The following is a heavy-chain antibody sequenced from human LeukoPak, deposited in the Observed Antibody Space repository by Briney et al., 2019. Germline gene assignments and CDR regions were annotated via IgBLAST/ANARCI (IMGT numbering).Heavy chain of an antibody. D-gene: IGHD3-16*01. Sequence: KPSETLSLTCAVYGESFSGYYWSWIRQPPGKGLEWIGEINHSGSTNYNPSLKSRVTISVDTSKNQFSLKLSSVTAADTAVYYCAQRGDSSFNWFDPWGQGTLVTVSS. J-gene: IGHJ5*02. CDR2: INHSGST. CDR3: AQRGDSSFNWFDP. V-gene: IGHV4-34*01. CDR1: GESFSGYY.